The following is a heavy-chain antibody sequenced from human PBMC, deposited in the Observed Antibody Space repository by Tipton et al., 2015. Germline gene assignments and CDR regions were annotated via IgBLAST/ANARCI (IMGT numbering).Heavy chain of an antibody. CDR2: INYRGTT. Sequence: TLSLTCAVYGGSFSNYYWSWIRQYPEKGLEWIGHINYRGTTHYNPSLQSRVTMSVDTSKNHFSLNLTSVTAADTAVYYCARHRNYALWSGDPYEIDVWGQGTTVAVSS. D-gene: IGHD3-3*01. CDR1: GGSFSNYY. J-gene: IGHJ6*02. V-gene: IGHV4-34*09. CDR3: ARHRNYALWSGDPYEIDV.